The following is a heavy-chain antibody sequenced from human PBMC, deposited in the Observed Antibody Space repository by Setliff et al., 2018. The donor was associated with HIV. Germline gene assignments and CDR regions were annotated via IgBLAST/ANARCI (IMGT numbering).Heavy chain of an antibody. V-gene: IGHV1-2*06. CDR3: ATKVYCTNGVCLDAFDV. D-gene: IGHD2-8*01. Sequence: GASVKVSCKASGYTFTDYYIHWVRQAPGQGLEWMGRINPNSGGTNYAQKFQGRVTMTRDRSISTVHMELSRLRSDDTAVYYCATKVYCTNGVCLDAFDVWGQGTMVTVSS. CDR1: GYTFTDYY. CDR2: INPNSGGT. J-gene: IGHJ3*01.